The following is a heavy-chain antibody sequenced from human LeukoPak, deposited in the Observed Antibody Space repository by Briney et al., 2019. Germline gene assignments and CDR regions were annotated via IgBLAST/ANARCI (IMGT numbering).Heavy chain of an antibody. CDR1: GGSFSGYY. CDR2: INHSGST. Sequence: SETLSLTCAVYGGSFSGYYWSWIRQPTGKGLEWIGEINHSGSTNYIPSLKSRVTISVDTSKNQFSLKLSSVTAADTSVYYCARGVARHWYFDLWGRGTLVTVSS. J-gene: IGHJ2*01. CDR3: ARGVARHWYFDL. V-gene: IGHV4-34*01.